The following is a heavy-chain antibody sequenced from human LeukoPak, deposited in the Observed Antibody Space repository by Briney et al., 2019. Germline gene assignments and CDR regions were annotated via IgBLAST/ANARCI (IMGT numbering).Heavy chain of an antibody. CDR2: ISAYNGNT. Sequence: ASVKVSCKASGYTLTSYGISWVRQAPGQGLEWMGWISAYNGNTTYAQKLQGRVTMTTDTSTSTAYMALRSLRSDDTAVHSCARHHFSDILTGGNWFDPWGQGTLVTVSS. V-gene: IGHV1-18*01. D-gene: IGHD3-9*01. J-gene: IGHJ5*02. CDR3: ARHHFSDILTGGNWFDP. CDR1: GYTLTSYG.